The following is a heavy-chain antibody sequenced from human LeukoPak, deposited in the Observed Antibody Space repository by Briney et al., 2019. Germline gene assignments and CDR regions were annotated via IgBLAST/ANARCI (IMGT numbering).Heavy chain of an antibody. D-gene: IGHD6-19*01. J-gene: IGHJ4*02. CDR1: GFTFSCYA. Sequence: GGSLRLSCAASGFTFSCYAMSWVRQAPGKGLEWVSAISGSGGSTYYADSVKGRFTISRDNSKNTLYLQMNSLRAEDTAVYYCAKDRQWLVRRGYYFDYWGQGTLVTVSS. CDR2: ISGSGGST. V-gene: IGHV3-23*01. CDR3: AKDRQWLVRRGYYFDY.